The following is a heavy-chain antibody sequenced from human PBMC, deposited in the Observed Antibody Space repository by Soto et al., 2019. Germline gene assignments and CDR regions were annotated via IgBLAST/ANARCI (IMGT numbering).Heavy chain of an antibody. CDR3: ERDGGVYDYRPFDY. V-gene: IGHV1-69*12. D-gene: IGHD4-17*01. CDR2: IIPIFGTA. Sequence: QVQLVQSGAEVKKPGSSVKVSCKASGGTFSSYAISWVRQAPGQGLEWMGGIIPIFGTADYAQRVQGRVTITADESTSTDYMELSSLRSEDTAVYYCERDGGVYDYRPFDYWGQGTLVTVSS. J-gene: IGHJ4*02. CDR1: GGTFSSYA.